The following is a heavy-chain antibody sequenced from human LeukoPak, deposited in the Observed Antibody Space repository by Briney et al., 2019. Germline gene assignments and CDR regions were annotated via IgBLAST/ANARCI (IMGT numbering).Heavy chain of an antibody. CDR3: ARGRGIYMTTTTYYFDY. Sequence: ASVKVSCKTSGYTFTGYYMHWVRQAPGQGLEWMGWINPNSGGTNYAQKFQGRVTMTTDTSTSTAYMELRSLRSDDTAVYYCARGRGIYMTTTTYYFDYWGQGTLVTVSS. V-gene: IGHV1-2*02. CDR2: INPNSGGT. D-gene: IGHD4-11*01. J-gene: IGHJ4*02. CDR1: GYTFTGYY.